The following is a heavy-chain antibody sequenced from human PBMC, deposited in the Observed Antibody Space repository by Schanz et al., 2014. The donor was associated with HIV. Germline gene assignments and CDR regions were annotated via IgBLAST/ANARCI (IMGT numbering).Heavy chain of an antibody. CDR3: ASTEFPYSSSSDYYYGMDV. J-gene: IGHJ6*02. Sequence: QVQLVESGGGVVQPGRSPTLSCAASGFTFSSYGMHWVRQAPGKGLEWVAVIWFDGSNKYYADSVKGRFTISRDNSKKTLYLQMNSLRAGDTAVYYCASTEFPYSSSSDYYYGMDVWGQGTTVTVSS. D-gene: IGHD6-6*01. CDR1: GFTFSSYG. CDR2: IWFDGSNK. V-gene: IGHV3-33*08.